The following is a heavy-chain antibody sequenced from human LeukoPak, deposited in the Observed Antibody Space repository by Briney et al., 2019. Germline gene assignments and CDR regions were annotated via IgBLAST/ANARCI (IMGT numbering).Heavy chain of an antibody. Sequence: GGSLRLSCAASGFSFSNAWMSWVRQSPGKGLEWVGRIKSKTDGGTTDYAAPVKGRFTISRDNSKNTLYLQMNSLRAEDTAVYYCARGPSGYHNTGGQGTLVTVSS. D-gene: IGHD5-12*01. CDR3: ARGPSGYHNT. J-gene: IGHJ4*02. V-gene: IGHV3-15*01. CDR1: GFSFSNAW. CDR2: IKSKTDGGTT.